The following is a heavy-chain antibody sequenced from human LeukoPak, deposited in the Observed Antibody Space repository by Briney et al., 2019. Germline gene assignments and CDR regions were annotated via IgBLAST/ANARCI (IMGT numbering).Heavy chain of an antibody. V-gene: IGHV3-7*03. CDR1: GFTFSSYW. CDR2: IKQDGSEK. Sequence: PGGSLRLSCAASGFTFSSYWMSWVRQAPGKGLEWVANIKQDGSEKYYVDSVKGRFTISRDNAKNSLYLQMNSLRSEDTAVYYCAREGGPYCTNGVCYRFYFDYWGQGTLVTVSS. J-gene: IGHJ4*02. CDR3: AREGGPYCTNGVCYRFYFDY. D-gene: IGHD2-8*01.